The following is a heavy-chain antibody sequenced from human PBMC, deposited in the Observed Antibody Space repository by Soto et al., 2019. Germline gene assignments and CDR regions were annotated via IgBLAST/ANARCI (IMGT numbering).Heavy chain of an antibody. CDR1: GGSISHYS. CDR2: VYTSGTV. D-gene: IGHD3-3*01. CDR3: TRGGSDPWSGPFDQ. Sequence: QLQLQESGPGLVKPSETLSLTCTVSGGSISHYSCNCIRQTAGKGLELIGRVYTSGTVNYNPSLNSRVTMSVDTSKNQFSLKLTSVTAADTAVYYCTRGGSDPWSGPFDQWGQGPLVTVSS. J-gene: IGHJ4*02. V-gene: IGHV4-4*07.